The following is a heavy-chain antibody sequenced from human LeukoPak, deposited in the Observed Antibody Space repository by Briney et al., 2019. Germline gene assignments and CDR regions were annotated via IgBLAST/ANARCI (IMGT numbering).Heavy chain of an antibody. CDR2: ISSSGSTI. D-gene: IGHD6-19*01. J-gene: IGHJ4*02. CDR1: GFTFSGYE. Sequence: GGSLRLSCAASGFTFSGYEMNWVRQAPGKGLEWVSYISSSGSTIYYADSVKGRFTISRDNAKNSLYLQMNSLRAEDTAVYYCARDRSGWYYFDYWGQGTLVTVSS. V-gene: IGHV3-48*03. CDR3: ARDRSGWYYFDY.